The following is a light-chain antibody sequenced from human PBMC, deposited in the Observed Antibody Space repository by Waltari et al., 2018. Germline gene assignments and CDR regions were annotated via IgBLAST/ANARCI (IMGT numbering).Light chain of an antibody. CDR1: QGISNY. V-gene: IGKV1-9*01. CDR2: ETS. J-gene: IGKJ2*01. CDR3: QQSNNFPYT. Sequence: IQLTQSPSSLSASVGDRVTITCRATQGISNYLIWYRQKPGKAPEVLIYETSTLQSGVPSRFSGSGSGTDFTLTTSSLQPEDFATYFCQQSNNFPYTFGQGTKLEIK.